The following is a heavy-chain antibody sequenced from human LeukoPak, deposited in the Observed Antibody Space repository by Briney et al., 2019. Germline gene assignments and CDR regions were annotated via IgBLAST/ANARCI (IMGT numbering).Heavy chain of an antibody. CDR1: GFTFDDYA. CDR2: ISWNSGSI. V-gene: IGHV3-9*03. D-gene: IGHD5-18*01. J-gene: IGHJ4*02. Sequence: GGSLRLSCAASGFTFDDYAVHWVRQAPGKGLEWVSGISWNSGSIGYADSVKGRFTISRDNAKNSLCLQMNSLRAEDMALYYCARGGYSYGSADFDYWGQGTLVTVSS. CDR3: ARGGYSYGSADFDY.